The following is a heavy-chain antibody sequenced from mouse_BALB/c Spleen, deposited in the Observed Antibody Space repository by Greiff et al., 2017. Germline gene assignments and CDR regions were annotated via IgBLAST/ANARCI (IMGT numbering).Heavy chain of an antibody. Sequence: EVQLVESGGGLVKPGGSLKLSCAASGFTFSSYAMSWVRQTPEKRLEWVATISSGGSYTYYPDSVKGRFTISRDNAKNTLYLQMSSLRSEDTAMYYCARHEGNDYDYSWFAYWGQGTLVTVSA. CDR2: ISSGGSYT. D-gene: IGHD2-4*01. V-gene: IGHV5-9-3*01. CDR3: ARHEGNDYDYSWFAY. J-gene: IGHJ3*01. CDR1: GFTFSSYA.